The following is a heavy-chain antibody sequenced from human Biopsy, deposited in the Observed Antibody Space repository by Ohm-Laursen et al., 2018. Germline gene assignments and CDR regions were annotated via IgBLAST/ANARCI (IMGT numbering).Heavy chain of an antibody. D-gene: IGHD2-21*02. CDR3: SREQHYYSA. J-gene: IGHJ5*02. CDR1: GYTFTDDQ. V-gene: IGHV1-2*06. Sequence: SSVKVSCKTTGYTFTDDQIHWVREAPGQGLEWMGLVNPKKGDTRYAQKIQGRVTMTSDVSVATAYMELTGLTSDDTAVYFCSREQHYYSAWGQGTLVTVSS. CDR2: VNPKKGDT.